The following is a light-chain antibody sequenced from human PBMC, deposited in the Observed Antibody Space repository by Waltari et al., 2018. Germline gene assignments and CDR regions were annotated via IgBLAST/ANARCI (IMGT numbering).Light chain of an antibody. J-gene: IGKJ3*01. V-gene: IGKV3-15*01. CDR3: HQYNNWPPFT. CDR1: QSVSSN. CDR2: GAS. Sequence: ELVMTQSPVTLSVSPGERATLSCRASQSVSSNLAWYQQKPGQAPRLLIYGASTRATGIPARFSGSGSGTEFTLTISSMQSEDFAVYYCHQYNNWPPFTFGPGTKVDIK.